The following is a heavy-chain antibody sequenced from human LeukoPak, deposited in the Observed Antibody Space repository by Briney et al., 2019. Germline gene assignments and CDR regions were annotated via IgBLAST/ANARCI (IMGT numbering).Heavy chain of an antibody. Sequence: GGSLRLSCAASGFTFSSYAMSWVRQAPGKGLEWVSGISGSGGRTYYADSVKGRSTISRDNSKNTLYLQMNSLRAEDTAVYYCATYCSGVACYRYFQHWGQGTLVTVSS. CDR2: ISGSGGRT. J-gene: IGHJ1*01. D-gene: IGHD2-15*01. V-gene: IGHV3-23*01. CDR1: GFTFSSYA. CDR3: ATYCSGVACYRYFQH.